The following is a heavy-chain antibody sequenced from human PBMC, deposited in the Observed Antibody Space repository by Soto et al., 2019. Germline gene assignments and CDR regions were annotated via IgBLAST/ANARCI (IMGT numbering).Heavy chain of an antibody. D-gene: IGHD3-22*01. V-gene: IGHV1-69*06. CDR2: IIPIIGTA. Sequence: QVQLVQSGAEVKKPGSSVKVSCKASGGTFSSYAISWVRQAPGQGLEWMGGIIPIIGTANYAQKFQGRVTITADKATSTAYMELSSLRSEDTAVYYCARGDYYDSSGRSLNPIYYYYGMDVWGQGTTVTVSS. CDR3: ARGDYYDSSGRSLNPIYYYYGMDV. J-gene: IGHJ6*02. CDR1: GGTFSSYA.